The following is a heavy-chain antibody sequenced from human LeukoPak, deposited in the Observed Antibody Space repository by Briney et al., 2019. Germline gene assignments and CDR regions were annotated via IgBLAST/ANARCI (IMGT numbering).Heavy chain of an antibody. CDR1: RGSLSSSSYY. J-gene: IGHJ4*02. V-gene: IGHV4-39*01. CDR2: IYYSGST. D-gene: IGHD1-14*01. CDR3: ARREGRTQSFDY. Sequence: SETLSLTCTVSRGSLSSSSYYWGWIRQPPGKGLEWIGSIYYSGSTYYNPSLKSRVTISVDTSKNQFSLKLSSVTAADTAVYYCARREGRTQSFDYWGQGTLVSVSS.